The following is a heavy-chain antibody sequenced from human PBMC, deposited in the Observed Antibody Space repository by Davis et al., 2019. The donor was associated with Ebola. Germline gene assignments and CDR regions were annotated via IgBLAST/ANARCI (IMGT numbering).Heavy chain of an antibody. D-gene: IGHD3-10*01. J-gene: IGHJ4*02. Sequence: SGPTLVKPTQTFTLTCTFSGFSLSTSGMRVSWIRQPPGKALEWLARIDWDDDKFYSTSLKTRLTISKDTSKNQVVLTMTNMDPVDTATYYCARTKRGYYYGSGSYYYFDYWGQGTLVTVSS. CDR3: ARTKRGYYYGSGSYYYFDY. CDR1: GFSLSTSGMR. CDR2: IDWDDDK. V-gene: IGHV2-70*04.